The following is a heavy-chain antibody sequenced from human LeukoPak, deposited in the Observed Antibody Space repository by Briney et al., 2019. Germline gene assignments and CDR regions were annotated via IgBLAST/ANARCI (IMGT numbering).Heavy chain of an antibody. CDR2: IIPILGIA. CDR1: GGTFSSYA. J-gene: IGHJ4*02. D-gene: IGHD6-13*01. V-gene: IGHV1-69*04. CDR3: ARSKAAAGNFDY. Sequence: ASVKVSCKASGGTFSSYAISWVRQAPGQGLEWMGRIIPILGIANYAQKFQGRVTITADKSTSTAYMELSSLRSEDTAVYYCARSKAAAGNFDYWGQGTLVTVSS.